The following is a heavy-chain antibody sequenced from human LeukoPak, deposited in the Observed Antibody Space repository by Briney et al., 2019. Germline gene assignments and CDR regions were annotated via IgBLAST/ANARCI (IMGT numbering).Heavy chain of an antibody. D-gene: IGHD3-22*01. CDR2: INPNSGGT. Sequence: ASVKVSCKASEYTFTGYYMHWVRQAPGQGLEWMGWINPNSGGTNYAQKFQGRVTMTRDTSISTAYMELSRLRSDDTAVYYCAGGNYYDSSGYGNWGQGTLVTVSS. CDR1: EYTFTGYY. J-gene: IGHJ4*02. V-gene: IGHV1-2*02. CDR3: AGGNYYDSSGYGN.